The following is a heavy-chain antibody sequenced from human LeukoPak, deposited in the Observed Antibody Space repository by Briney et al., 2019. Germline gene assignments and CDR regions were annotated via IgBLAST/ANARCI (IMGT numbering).Heavy chain of an antibody. CDR1: DYSVSSGYY. Sequence: PSETLSLTCAVSDYSVSSGYYWGWIRQPPGRGLEWIGGIYHIGATYYNPPLVSRFTISVDMSKNQFFLKVSSVTAADTAVYYCARVNWNFKTLDNWGQGTLVTVSS. V-gene: IGHV4-38-2*01. J-gene: IGHJ4*02. D-gene: IGHD1-7*01. CDR2: IYHIGAT. CDR3: ARVNWNFKTLDN.